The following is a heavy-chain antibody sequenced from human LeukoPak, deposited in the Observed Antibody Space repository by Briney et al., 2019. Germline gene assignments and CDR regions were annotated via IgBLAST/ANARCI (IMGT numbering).Heavy chain of an antibody. CDR1: GFTFSSYG. V-gene: IGHV3-30*03. CDR3: ARDRLDSYDSYYYYGMDV. Sequence: GGSLRLSCAASGFTFSSYGMHWVRQAPGKGLEWVAVISYDGSNKYYADSVKGRFTISRDNSKNTLYLQMNSLRAEDTAVYYRARDRLDSYDSYYYYGMDVWGQGTTVTVSS. CDR2: ISYDGSNK. J-gene: IGHJ6*02. D-gene: IGHD5-18*01.